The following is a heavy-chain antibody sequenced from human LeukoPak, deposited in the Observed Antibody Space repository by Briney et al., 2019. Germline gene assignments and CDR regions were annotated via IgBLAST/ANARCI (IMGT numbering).Heavy chain of an antibody. D-gene: IGHD3-16*01. Sequence: GGSLRLSCAASGLTFSGHRMNWVRQAPGQGLEWVANINYGSSAIYCADSVKGRFTISRDNAKNSLYLQMNYVRAEDTAVCYCAYTRHLTYGGQGTLVTVSS. J-gene: IGHJ4*02. CDR3: AYTRHLTY. CDR1: GLTFSGHR. V-gene: IGHV3-7*01. CDR2: INYGSSAI.